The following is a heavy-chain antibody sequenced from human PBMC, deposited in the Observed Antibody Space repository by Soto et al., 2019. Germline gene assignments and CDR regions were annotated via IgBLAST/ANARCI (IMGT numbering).Heavy chain of an antibody. CDR2: INHSGNT. CDR1: GGSLSDNY. D-gene: IGHD7-27*01. J-gene: IGHJ4*02. CDR3: TRANWYSEY. V-gene: IGHV4-34*01. Sequence: SETLSLTCAVYGGSLSDNYWSWIRQPPGKGLEWIGEINHSGNTNYNPSLKSRVTISVDTSKNQVSLKLSSLTAADTAIYYCTRANWYSEYWGQGTLVTVSS.